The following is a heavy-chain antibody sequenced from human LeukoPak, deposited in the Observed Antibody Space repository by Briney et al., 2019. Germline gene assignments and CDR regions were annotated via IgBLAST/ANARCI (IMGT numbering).Heavy chain of an antibody. CDR2: INPNSGGT. V-gene: IGHV1-2*02. CDR3: AEGDYDSSGYYPAYFQH. J-gene: IGHJ1*01. D-gene: IGHD3-22*01. Sequence: ASVKVSCKASGYTFTGYYMHWVRQAPGQGLEWMGWINPNSGGTNCAQKFQGRVTMTTDTSTSTAYMELSSLRSEDTAVYYCAEGDYDSSGYYPAYFQHWGQGTLVTVSS. CDR1: GYTFTGYY.